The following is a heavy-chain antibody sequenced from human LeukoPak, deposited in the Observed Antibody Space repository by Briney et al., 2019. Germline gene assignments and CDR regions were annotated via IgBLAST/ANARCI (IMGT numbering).Heavy chain of an antibody. J-gene: IGHJ6*03. D-gene: IGHD5-18*01. CDR3: AKEGYSYGYGYYYMDV. CDR1: GFTFSSHW. Sequence: GESLRLSCAASGFTFSSHWMSWVRQAPGKGLEWVANIKQDGSAKYYVDSVRGRFTISRDNAKTSLYLQMNSLRAEDTAVYYCAKEGYSYGYGYYYMDVWGKGTTVTVSS. V-gene: IGHV3-7*01. CDR2: IKQDGSAK.